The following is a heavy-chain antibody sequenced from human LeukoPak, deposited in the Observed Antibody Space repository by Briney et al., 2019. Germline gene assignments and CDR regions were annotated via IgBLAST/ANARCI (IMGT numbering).Heavy chain of an antibody. V-gene: IGHV3-20*04. CDR3: AKGYYYDSSGYGSVLDY. CDR1: GFTFDDYG. Sequence: GGSLRLSCAASGFTFDDYGMSWVRQAPGKGLEWVSGINWNGGSTGYADSVKGRFTISRDNAKNSLYLQMNSLRAEDTALYYCAKGYYYDSSGYGSVLDYWGQGTLVTVSS. D-gene: IGHD3-22*01. J-gene: IGHJ4*02. CDR2: INWNGGST.